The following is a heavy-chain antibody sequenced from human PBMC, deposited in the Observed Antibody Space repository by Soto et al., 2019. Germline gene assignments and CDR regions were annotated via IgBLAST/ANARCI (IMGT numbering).Heavy chain of an antibody. J-gene: IGHJ5*02. CDR1: GGTFSIYA. CDR2: IIPIFGTA. CDR3: ARVVVIRSGWFDP. V-gene: IGHV1-69*13. Sequence: GASVKVSCKASGGTFSIYAIIWVRQAPGQGLEWMGGIIPIFGTANYAQKFQGRVTITADESTSTAYMELSSLRSEDTAVYYCARVVVIRSGWFDPWGQGTLVTVSS. D-gene: IGHD3-22*01.